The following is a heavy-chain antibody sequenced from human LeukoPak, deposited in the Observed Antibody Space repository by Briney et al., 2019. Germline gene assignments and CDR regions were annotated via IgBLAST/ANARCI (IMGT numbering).Heavy chain of an antibody. CDR1: GGSISSYY. D-gene: IGHD3-22*01. CDR2: IYTSGST. V-gene: IGHV4-4*07. CDR3: ARDGYYDSSGYYYI. J-gene: IGHJ4*02. Sequence: PSETLPLACTVSGGSISSYYWSWIRQPAGKGLEWIGRIYTSGSTNYNPSLKSRVTMSVDTSKNQFSLKLSSVTAADTAVYYCARDGYYDSSGYYYIWGQGTLVTVSS.